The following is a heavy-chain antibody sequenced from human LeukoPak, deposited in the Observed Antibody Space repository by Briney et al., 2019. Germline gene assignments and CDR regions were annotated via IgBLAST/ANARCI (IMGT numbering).Heavy chain of an antibody. CDR1: GFSFSSYG. CDR2: IDYDGGSG. J-gene: IGHJ1*01. D-gene: IGHD6-19*01. Sequence: GGSLRLSCAASGFSFSSYGMYWVRQAPGKGLEWVSSIDYDGGSGHYADSVKGRFTISRDNSNNTLFLHLNSLRGEDTAVYYCTRNSGWYGLSWGQGTLVTVSS. CDR3: TRNSGWYGLS. V-gene: IGHV3-NL1*01.